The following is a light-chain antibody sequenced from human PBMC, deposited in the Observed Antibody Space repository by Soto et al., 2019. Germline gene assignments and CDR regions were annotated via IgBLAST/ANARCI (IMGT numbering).Light chain of an antibody. CDR2: KAS. CDR1: QSISSW. J-gene: IGKJ4*01. V-gene: IGKV1-5*03. Sequence: DIQMTQSPSTLSASGGDRVTITCRASQSISSWLAWYQQKPGKAPKLLIYKASSLESGVPSRFSGSGSGTKFTLTISSLQPDDFATYYCQHYNSLQLTFGGGTKVDIK. CDR3: QHYNSLQLT.